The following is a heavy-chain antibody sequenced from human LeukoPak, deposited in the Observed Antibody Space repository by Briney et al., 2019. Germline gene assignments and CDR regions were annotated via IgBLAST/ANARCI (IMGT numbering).Heavy chain of an antibody. CDR2: ISYDGSNK. CDR3: AKDRAPAAGDDAFDI. CDR1: GFTFSSYA. J-gene: IGHJ3*02. Sequence: PGGSLRLSCAASGFTFSSYAMHWVRQAPGKGLEWVAVISYDGSNKYYADSVKGRFTISRDNSKNTLYLQMNSLRAEDTAVYYCAKDRAPAAGDDAFDIWGQGTMVTVSS. D-gene: IGHD2-2*01. V-gene: IGHV3-30*04.